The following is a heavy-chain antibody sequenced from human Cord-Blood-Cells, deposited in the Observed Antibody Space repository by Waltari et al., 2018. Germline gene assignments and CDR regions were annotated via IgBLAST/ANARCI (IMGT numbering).Heavy chain of an antibody. J-gene: IGHJ4*02. Sequence: QVQLVQSGAEVKKPGASVKDYCKASGYTFTSYEINWVRQATGQELDWMGWRNPNRGNTGYAQKFQGRVTRTRNTAISTADMGLSSLGSEETAVYYWARGLDGNWGQGTLVTVSS. V-gene: IGHV1-8*01. CDR3: ARGLDGN. CDR1: GYTFTSYE. D-gene: IGHD1-26*01. CDR2: RNPNRGNT.